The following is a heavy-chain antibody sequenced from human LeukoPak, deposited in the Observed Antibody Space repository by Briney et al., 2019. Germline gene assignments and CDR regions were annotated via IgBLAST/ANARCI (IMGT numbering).Heavy chain of an antibody. D-gene: IGHD1-26*01. Sequence: PGGSLRLSCAASGFTFSSYSMNWARQAPGKGLEWVSSISSSSYIYYADSVKGRFTISRDNAKNSLYLQMNSLRADDTAIYYCVRDFSGAVDSWGQGTLVTVSS. J-gene: IGHJ4*02. CDR1: GFTFSSYS. CDR2: ISSSSYI. V-gene: IGHV3-21*01. CDR3: VRDFSGAVDS.